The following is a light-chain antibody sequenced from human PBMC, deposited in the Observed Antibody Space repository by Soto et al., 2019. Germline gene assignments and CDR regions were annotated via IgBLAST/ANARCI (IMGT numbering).Light chain of an antibody. Sequence: EIVLTQSPGTLSLPPGERATLSCRASQSVSSNYLAWYQQKPGQAPRLLNYGASSRATGIPDRFSCSGSGKDFPPTSSRLEPEDFADYYCQQDSSSRTFGEGNKVEIK. CDR2: GAS. V-gene: IGKV3-20*01. J-gene: IGKJ4*01. CDR3: QQDSSSRT. CDR1: QSVSSNY.